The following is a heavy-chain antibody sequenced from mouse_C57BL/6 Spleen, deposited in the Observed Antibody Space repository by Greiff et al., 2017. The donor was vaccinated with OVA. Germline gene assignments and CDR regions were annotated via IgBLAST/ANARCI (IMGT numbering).Heavy chain of an antibody. CDR2: ISDGGSYT. D-gene: IGHD1-1*01. J-gene: IGHJ1*03. CDR1: GFTFSSYA. Sequence: EVQLVESGGGLVKPGGSLKLSCAASGFTFSSYAMSWVRQTPEKRLEWVATISDGGSYTYYPDNVKGRFTISRDNAKNNLYLQMSHLKSEDTAMYYCARVGDYYGSSWYFDVWGTGTTVTVSS. CDR3: ARVGDYYGSSWYFDV. V-gene: IGHV5-4*01.